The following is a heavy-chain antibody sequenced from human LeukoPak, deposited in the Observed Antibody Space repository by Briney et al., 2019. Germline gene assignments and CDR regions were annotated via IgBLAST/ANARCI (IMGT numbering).Heavy chain of an antibody. CDR3: ARDGGYSGYDFDY. J-gene: IGHJ4*02. V-gene: IGHV3-11*01. Sequence: GGSLRLSCAASGFTFSNYYMSWIRQAPGKGLEWVSYISSSGSTIYYADSVKGRFTIARDNAKNSLYLQLNSLRAEDTAVYYCARDGGYSGYDFDYWGQGTLVTVSS. CDR1: GFTFSNYY. CDR2: ISSSGSTI. D-gene: IGHD5-12*01.